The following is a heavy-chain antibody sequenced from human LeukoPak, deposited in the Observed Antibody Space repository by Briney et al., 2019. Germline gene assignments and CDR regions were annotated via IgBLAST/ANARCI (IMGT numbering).Heavy chain of an antibody. V-gene: IGHV3-23*01. Sequence: GGSLRLSCAASGFTFSSYAMSWVRQAPGKGLEWVSAISGSGGSTYYADSVKGRFTISRDNSKNKLYLQMNSLRAEDTAVYYCARGGYYYPFDYWGQGTLVTVSS. CDR1: GFTFSSYA. J-gene: IGHJ4*02. CDR3: ARGGYYYPFDY. CDR2: ISGSGGST. D-gene: IGHD3-22*01.